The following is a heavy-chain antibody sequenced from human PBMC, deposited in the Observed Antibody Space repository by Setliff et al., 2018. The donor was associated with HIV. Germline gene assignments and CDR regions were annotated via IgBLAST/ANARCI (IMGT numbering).Heavy chain of an antibody. D-gene: IGHD5-18*01. CDR3: ARVGSVIQVTLFGMDV. Sequence: SETLSLTCAVYGGSFSDYYWSWIRQSPGRGLEWIGEINHGGSTIYNPSLTSRVSISPDTSKNQFSLKLTSVTAADTAVYYCARVGSVIQVTLFGMDVWGQGTTVTVSS. CDR1: GGSFSDYY. CDR2: INHGGST. V-gene: IGHV4-34*09. J-gene: IGHJ6*02.